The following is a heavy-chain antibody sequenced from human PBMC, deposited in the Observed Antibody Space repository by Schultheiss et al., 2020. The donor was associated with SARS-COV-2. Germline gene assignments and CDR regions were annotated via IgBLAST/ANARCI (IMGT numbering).Heavy chain of an antibody. CDR1: GGSFSGYY. J-gene: IGHJ4*02. Sequence: SETLSLTCAVYGGSFSGYYWSWIRQPPGKGLEWIGYIYYSGSTNYNPSLKSRVTISVDTSKNQFSLKLSSVTAADTAVYYCAKVRLAPGYFDYWGQGTLVTVSS. CDR2: IYYSGST. CDR3: AKVRLAPGYFDY. D-gene: IGHD6-19*01. V-gene: IGHV4-59*08.